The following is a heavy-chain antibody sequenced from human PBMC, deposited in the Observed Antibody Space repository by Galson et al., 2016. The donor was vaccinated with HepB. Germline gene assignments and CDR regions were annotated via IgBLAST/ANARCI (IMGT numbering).Heavy chain of an antibody. D-gene: IGHD6-19*01. J-gene: IGHJ5*02. CDR3: ARESAVAGGREFDP. CDR2: VSAYNGNT. CDR1: GYTFTSYG. Sequence: SVKVSCKASGYTFTSYGISWVRQAPGQGLEWMGWVSAYNGNTNYAQKPQGRVTMTTDTSTSTVYMELRSLRSDDTAVYYCARESAVAGGREFDPWGQGTLVTVSS. V-gene: IGHV1-18*04.